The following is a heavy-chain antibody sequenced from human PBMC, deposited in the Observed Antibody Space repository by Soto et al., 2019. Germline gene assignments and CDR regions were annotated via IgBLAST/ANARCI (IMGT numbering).Heavy chain of an antibody. CDR1: GGSISSSSYY. CDR2: IYYSGST. Sequence: SETLSLTCTVSGGSISSSSYYWGWIRQPPGKGLEWIGSIYYSGSTYYNPSLKSPVTISVDTSKNQFSLKLSSVTAADTAVYYCVRIAVAGTYYYYYYMDVWGKGTTVTVSS. D-gene: IGHD6-19*01. V-gene: IGHV4-39*01. CDR3: VRIAVAGTYYYYYYMDV. J-gene: IGHJ6*03.